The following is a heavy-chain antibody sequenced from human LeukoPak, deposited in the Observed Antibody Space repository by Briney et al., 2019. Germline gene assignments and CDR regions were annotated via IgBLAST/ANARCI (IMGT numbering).Heavy chain of an antibody. CDR2: VYYTGST. CDR3: ARLRSYYDSSGSYYYFDY. D-gene: IGHD3-22*01. CDR1: GGSISGYY. Sequence: SETLSLTCTLSGGSISGYYWSWIRQPPGKGLDWVGYVYYTGSTYYNPSLKSRVTMSVDTSKNQFSLKLSSVSAADTAVYFCARLRSYYDSSGSYYYFDYWGQGTLVTVSS. V-gene: IGHV4-59*08. J-gene: IGHJ4*02.